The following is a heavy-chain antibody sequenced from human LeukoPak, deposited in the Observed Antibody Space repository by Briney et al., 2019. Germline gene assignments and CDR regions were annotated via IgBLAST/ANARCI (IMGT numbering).Heavy chain of an antibody. CDR3: ARFRPKGIAAALGGFDP. Sequence: SETLSLTCAVSGGSLSSGGYSWSWIRQPPGKGLEWIGYIYHSGSTYYNPSLKSRVTISVDRSKNQFSLKLSSVTAADTAVYYCARFRPKGIAAALGGFDPWGQGTLVTVSS. J-gene: IGHJ5*02. CDR2: IYHSGST. D-gene: IGHD6-13*01. V-gene: IGHV4-30-2*01. CDR1: GGSLSSGGYS.